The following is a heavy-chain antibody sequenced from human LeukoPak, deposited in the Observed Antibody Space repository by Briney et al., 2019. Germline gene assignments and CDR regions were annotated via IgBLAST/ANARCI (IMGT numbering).Heavy chain of an antibody. Sequence: GGSLRLSCAASGFTFEDYAMHWVRQAPGKGLEWVSGISWNSGSIGYADSVKGRFTISRDNAKNSLYLQMNSLRAEDTALYYCAKDMEYSSGGGYYYYGMDVWGQGTTVTVSS. CDR1: GFTFEDYA. V-gene: IGHV3-9*01. CDR2: ISWNSGSI. J-gene: IGHJ6*02. CDR3: AKDMEYSSGGGYYYYGMDV. D-gene: IGHD6-19*01.